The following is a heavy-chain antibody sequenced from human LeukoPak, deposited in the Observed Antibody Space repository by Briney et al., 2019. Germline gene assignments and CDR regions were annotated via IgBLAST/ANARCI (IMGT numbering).Heavy chain of an antibody. CDR1: GYSFTSYW. J-gene: IGHJ4*02. V-gene: IGHV5-10-1*01. D-gene: IGHD6-19*01. CDR2: LDPSDSYT. CDR3: VRQRYSSGWYDY. Sequence: GESLKISCKGSGYSFTSYWISWVRQMPGKGLEWMGRLDPSDSYTNYSPSFQGHVTISADKSISTAYLQWSSLKASDTAMYYCVRQRYSSGWYDYWGQGTLVTVSS.